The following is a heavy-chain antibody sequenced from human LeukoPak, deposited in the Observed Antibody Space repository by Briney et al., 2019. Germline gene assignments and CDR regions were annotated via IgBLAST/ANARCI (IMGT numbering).Heavy chain of an antibody. J-gene: IGHJ4*02. CDR1: GGSISSYY. D-gene: IGHD3-3*01. Sequence: MSSETLSLTCTVSGGSISSYYWTWIRQPPGKGLEWIGYIYYSGSTNYNPSLKSRVTISVDTSKNQFSLKLSSVTAADTAVYYCARGRGTIFGVVITQYYFDYWGQGTLVTVSS. CDR3: ARGRGTIFGVVITQYYFDY. V-gene: IGHV4-59*12. CDR2: IYYSGST.